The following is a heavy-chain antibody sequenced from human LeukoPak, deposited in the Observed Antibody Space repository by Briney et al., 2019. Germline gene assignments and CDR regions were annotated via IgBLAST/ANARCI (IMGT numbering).Heavy chain of an antibody. J-gene: IGHJ4*02. CDR1: GYTFTSYD. V-gene: IGHV1-8*01. CDR3: ARGQMPYYYDRSGYYYEPDY. CDR2: MNPNSANT. D-gene: IGHD3-22*01. Sequence: ASVKVSCKASGYTFTSYDINWVRQATGQGLEWMGWMNPNSANTGYAQKFQGRVTMTRNTSISTAYMELSSLRSEDTAVYYCARGQMPYYYDRSGYYYEPDYWGQGTLVTVSP.